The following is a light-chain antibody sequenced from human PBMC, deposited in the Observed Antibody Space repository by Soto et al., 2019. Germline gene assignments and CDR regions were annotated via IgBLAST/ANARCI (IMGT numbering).Light chain of an antibody. J-gene: IGKJ5*01. CDR3: QQYDNLPIT. Sequence: DIQMTQSPSSLSASVGGRVTITCKASQDISNYLNWYQQKPGKAPKLLIYDASNLETGVPSRFSGSGSGTDFTFTISNLQPEDIATYYCQQYDNLPITFGQGTRLEIK. CDR1: QDISNY. CDR2: DAS. V-gene: IGKV1-33*01.